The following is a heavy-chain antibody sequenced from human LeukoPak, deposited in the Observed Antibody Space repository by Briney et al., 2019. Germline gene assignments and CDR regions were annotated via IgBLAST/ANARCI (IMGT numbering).Heavy chain of an antibody. CDR1: GGSINSSSYY. D-gene: IGHD6-19*01. CDR2: IYYSGTT. CDR3: ARYEGQWLALDY. V-gene: IGHV4-39*01. Sequence: SETLSLTCTVSGGSINSSSYYWGWIRQPPGKGLEWIGSIYYSGTTYYNPSLKGRVTISEDTSKNQFSLKLSSVTAADTAVYYCARYEGQWLALDYWGQGTLVTVSS. J-gene: IGHJ4*02.